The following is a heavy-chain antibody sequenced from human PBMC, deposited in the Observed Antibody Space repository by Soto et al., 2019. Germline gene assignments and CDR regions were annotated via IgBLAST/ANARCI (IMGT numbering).Heavy chain of an antibody. Sequence: ASVKVSCKASGGTFSSYAISWVRQAPGQGREWMGGIIPIFGTANYAQKFQGRVTITADKSMSTAYMELSSLRSEDTAVYYCARGRLDYYGSGSSTAFGYWGQGXLVTVHS. D-gene: IGHD3-10*01. V-gene: IGHV1-69*06. CDR2: IIPIFGTA. CDR1: GGTFSSYA. J-gene: IGHJ4*02. CDR3: ARGRLDYYGSGSSTAFGY.